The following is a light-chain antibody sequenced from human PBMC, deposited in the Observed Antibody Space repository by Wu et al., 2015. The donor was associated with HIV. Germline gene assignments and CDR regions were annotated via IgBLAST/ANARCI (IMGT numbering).Light chain of an antibody. V-gene: IGKV3-20*01. CDR3: QQSYSTPWT. J-gene: IGKJ1*01. CDR1: QTVIANY. CDR2: GAS. Sequence: VLTQSPGTLSLSPGERATLSCRASQTVIANYVAWYQQKPGQAPRLLMYGASTRASGIPDRFSGSGSGTDFTLTISRLEPEDFATYYCQQSYSTPWTFGPRDQGG.